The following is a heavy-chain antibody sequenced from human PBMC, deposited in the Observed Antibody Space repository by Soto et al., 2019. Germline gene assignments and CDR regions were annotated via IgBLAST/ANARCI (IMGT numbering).Heavy chain of an antibody. J-gene: IGHJ6*02. CDR3: ARDGIAVAGSYYYYGMDV. V-gene: IGHV1-69*13. CDR1: GGTFSSYA. D-gene: IGHD6-19*01. Sequence: SVKVSCKASGGTFSSYAISWVRQAPGQGLEWMGGIIPIFGTANYAQKFQGRVPIPADDSTSTAYLELSSLISEEPAFFYCARDGIAVAGSYYYYGMDVWGQGTTVTVPS. CDR2: IIPIFGTA.